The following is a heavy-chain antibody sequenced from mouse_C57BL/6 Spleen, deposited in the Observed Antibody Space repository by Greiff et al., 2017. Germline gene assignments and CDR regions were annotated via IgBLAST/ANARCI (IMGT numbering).Heavy chain of an antibody. J-gene: IGHJ3*01. CDR3: ARSTMVTTTGAWFAD. CDR2: ITPSSGYT. V-gene: IGHV1-4*01. Sequence: QVQLQQSGAELARPGASVKMSCKASGYTFTSYTMHWVKQRPGQGLEWIGYITPSSGYTKYNQKFKDKATLTADKSSSTAYMQLSSLTSEDSAVYYCARSTMVTTTGAWFADWGQGTLVTVSA. CDR1: GYTFTSYT. D-gene: IGHD2-2*01.